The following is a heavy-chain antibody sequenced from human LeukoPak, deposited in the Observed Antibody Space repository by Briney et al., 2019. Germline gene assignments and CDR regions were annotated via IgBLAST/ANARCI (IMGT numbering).Heavy chain of an antibody. V-gene: IGHV4-4*07. D-gene: IGHD6-19*01. CDR3: ARDPLAVAGISPNWFDP. CDR1: GGSISSYY. Sequence: PAETLSLTCTVSGGSISSYYWSWIRQPAGKGLEWIGRLYTRGSTNYNPSLKSRVTMSVDTSKNQFPLKLSSVTAADTAVYYCARDPLAVAGISPNWFDPWGQGTLVTVFS. J-gene: IGHJ5*02. CDR2: LYTRGST.